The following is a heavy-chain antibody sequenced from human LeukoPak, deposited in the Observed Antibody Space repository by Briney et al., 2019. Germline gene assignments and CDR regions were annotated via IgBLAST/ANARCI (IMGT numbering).Heavy chain of an antibody. Sequence: ASVKVSCKVSGYTLTELSMHWVRQAPGKGLEWMGGFDPEDGETIYAQKFQGRVTMTEDTSTDTAYMELSSLRSEDTAVYYCATKFPIRFSGSYYVRFLGNAFDIWGQGTMVTVSS. CDR3: ATKFPIRFSGSYYVRFLGNAFDI. D-gene: IGHD1-26*01. V-gene: IGHV1-24*01. CDR2: FDPEDGET. CDR1: GYTLTELS. J-gene: IGHJ3*02.